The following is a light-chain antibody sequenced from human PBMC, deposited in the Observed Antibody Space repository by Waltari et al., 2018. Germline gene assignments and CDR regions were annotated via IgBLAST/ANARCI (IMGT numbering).Light chain of an antibody. CDR1: QSISSW. V-gene: IGKV1-5*03. CDR2: KAS. Sequence: DIQMTQSPSTLSASAGDRVTIPCRASQSISSWLAWYQQKPGKAPKLLIYKASSLESGVPSRFSGSGSGTEFTLTISSLQPDDFATYYCQQYNSYSPYTFGQGTKLEIK. CDR3: QQYNSYSPYT. J-gene: IGKJ2*01.